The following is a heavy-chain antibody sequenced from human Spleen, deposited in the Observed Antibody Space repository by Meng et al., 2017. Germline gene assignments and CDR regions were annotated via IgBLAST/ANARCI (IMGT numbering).Heavy chain of an antibody. CDR2: IRYAGRT. CDR1: GASITSPSYH. CDR3: ARLYSGSHQEDF. D-gene: IGHD1-26*01. Sequence: SETLSLTCTVSGASITSPSYHWGWIRQSPGKGLEWIGNIRYAGRTSYNSSLSRRVTISIDTSQNQFSLRLNSVSAADTAVYYCARLYSGSHQEDFWGPGTLVTVSS. V-gene: IGHV4-39*07. J-gene: IGHJ1*01.